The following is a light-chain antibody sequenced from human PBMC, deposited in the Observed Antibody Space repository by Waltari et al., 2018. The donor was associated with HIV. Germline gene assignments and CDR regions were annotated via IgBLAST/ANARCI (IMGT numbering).Light chain of an antibody. CDR3: SSYACSNNDVV. CDR2: EVT. V-gene: IGLV2-8*01. J-gene: IGLJ2*01. CDR1: SSAVGGYNY. Sequence: HSALTQPPSASGSPGQAVTIACTGTSSAVGGYNYVSWYQQYPGKAPKLMIYEVTKRPSGFPDRFSGSKCGNTASLTVSGLQAEHEADDYCSSYACSNNDVVFGGGTRLTVL.